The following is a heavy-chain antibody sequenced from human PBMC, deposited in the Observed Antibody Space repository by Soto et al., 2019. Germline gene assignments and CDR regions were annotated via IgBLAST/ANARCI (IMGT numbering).Heavy chain of an antibody. V-gene: IGHV3-74*03. J-gene: IGHJ4*02. Sequence: LRLSCAASGFTFSTYWMHWVRQAPGKGLVWVSRINTDGSSTTYADSVKGRFTISRDNAKNTLYLQMNSLRAEDTAVYYCAKAPTYYYDSSGSHFDYWGQGTLVTVSS. D-gene: IGHD3-22*01. CDR3: AKAPTYYYDSSGSHFDY. CDR1: GFTFSTYW. CDR2: INTDGSST.